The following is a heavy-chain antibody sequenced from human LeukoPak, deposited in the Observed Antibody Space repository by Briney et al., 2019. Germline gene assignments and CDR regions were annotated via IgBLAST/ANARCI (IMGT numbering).Heavy chain of an antibody. J-gene: IGHJ5*02. CDR2: INHSGST. D-gene: IGHD2-2*01. CDR3: ARDVNIVVVPAAPAWFDP. Sequence: SETLSLTCAVYGGSFSGYYWSWIRQPPGKGLEWIGEINHSGSTNYNPSLKSRVTISVDTSKNQFSLKLSSVTAADTAVYYCARDVNIVVVPAAPAWFDPWGQGTLVTVSS. CDR1: GGSFSGYY. V-gene: IGHV4-34*01.